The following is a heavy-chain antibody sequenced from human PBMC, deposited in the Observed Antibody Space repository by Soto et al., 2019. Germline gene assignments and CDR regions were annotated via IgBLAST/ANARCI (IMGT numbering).Heavy chain of an antibody. V-gene: IGHV3-23*01. CDR2: IIDSGGST. J-gene: IGHJ5*01. D-gene: IGHD5-18*01. CDR1: GFTFSSCA. Sequence: GGSLRLSCAASGFTFSSCAMGWVRQAPGKGLEWVSDIIDSGGSTYYADSVKGRFTISRDNSKSTLYLQMNSLRAEDTAVYYCAREFFPVETATAPSASWRHATLVTVPQ. CDR3: AREFFPVETATAPSAS.